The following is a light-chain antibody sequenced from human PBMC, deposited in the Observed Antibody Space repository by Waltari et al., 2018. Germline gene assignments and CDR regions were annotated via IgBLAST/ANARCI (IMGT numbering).Light chain of an antibody. Sequence: SYELTQPLSVSVDLRQTARITCGGNNLGSKNVHWYQQMPGQTPGLVISRDSNRPSGIAHRFSGCNSGNTATVTLSRGQAGDEADYYCQVRDSSTAVFGGGTRRSVL. CDR2: RDS. CDR3: QVRDSSTAV. V-gene: IGLV3-9*01. J-gene: IGLJ2*01. CDR1: NLGSKN.